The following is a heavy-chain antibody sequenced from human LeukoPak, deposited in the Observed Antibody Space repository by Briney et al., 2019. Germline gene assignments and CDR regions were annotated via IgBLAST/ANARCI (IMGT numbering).Heavy chain of an antibody. CDR3: ARGWFGETRYFDL. V-gene: IGHV4-61*05. D-gene: IGHD3-10*01. Sequence: SETLSLTCTVSGASISSSSYYWGWIRQPPGEGLEWIGYIFYSGSTNYNPSLKSRVTISIDTSKNQFSLKLSSVTAADTAVYYCARGWFGETRYFDLWGRGTLVTVSS. CDR2: IFYSGST. CDR1: GASISSSSYY. J-gene: IGHJ2*01.